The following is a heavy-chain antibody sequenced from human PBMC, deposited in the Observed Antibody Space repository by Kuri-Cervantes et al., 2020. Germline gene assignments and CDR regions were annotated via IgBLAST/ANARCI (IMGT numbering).Heavy chain of an antibody. CDR1: GYTFTSYD. J-gene: IGHJ4*02. Sequence: ASVKVSCKASGYTFTSYDINWVRQATGQGLEWMGWMNPNSGNTGYAQKFQGRVTITADKSTSTAYMELSSLRSEDTAVYYCARAIQLWLLDYWGQGTLVTVSS. D-gene: IGHD5-18*01. V-gene: IGHV1-8*03. CDR3: ARAIQLWLLDY. CDR2: MNPNSGNT.